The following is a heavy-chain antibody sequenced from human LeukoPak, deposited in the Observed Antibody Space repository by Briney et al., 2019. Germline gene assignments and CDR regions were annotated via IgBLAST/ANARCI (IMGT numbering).Heavy chain of an antibody. V-gene: IGHV1-2*02. J-gene: IGHJ6*02. Sequence: ASVKVSCKASGYTFTGYYMHWVRQAPGQGLEWMGWINPNSGGTNYAQKFQGRVTMTRDTSISTAYMELSRLRSDATAVSYCATGIPISGYSSGWYSDYYYGMDVWGQGTTVTVSS. CDR1: GYTFTGYY. D-gene: IGHD6-19*01. CDR3: ATGIPISGYSSGWYSDYYYGMDV. CDR2: INPNSGGT.